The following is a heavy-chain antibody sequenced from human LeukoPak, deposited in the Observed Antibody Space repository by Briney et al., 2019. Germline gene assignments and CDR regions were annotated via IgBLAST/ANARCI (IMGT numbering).Heavy chain of an antibody. J-gene: IGHJ6*02. Sequence: GGSLRLSCAASGFTFSNFWMTWVRQAPGKGLEWVASINHNGNVNYYVDSVKGRFTISRDNAKNSLYLQMSNLRAEDTAVYFCARGGGLDVWGQGATVTVSS. CDR2: INHNGNVN. V-gene: IGHV3-7*03. CDR1: GFTFSNFW. D-gene: IGHD3-16*01. CDR3: ARGGGLDV.